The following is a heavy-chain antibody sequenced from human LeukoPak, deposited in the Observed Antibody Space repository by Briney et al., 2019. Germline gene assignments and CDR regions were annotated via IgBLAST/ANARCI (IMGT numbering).Heavy chain of an antibody. CDR2: IFSGGST. Sequence: PGGSLRLSCVASGFTVSSNYMSGVRQAPGKGLECVSAIFSGGSTFYADSVTGRFTISRDNSKNTVYLEMNSLRAEDTAVYYCARDLKTSGWYGDFDYWGQGTLVTVSS. CDR1: GFTVSSNY. D-gene: IGHD6-19*01. J-gene: IGHJ4*02. CDR3: ARDLKTSGWYGDFDY. V-gene: IGHV3-53*01.